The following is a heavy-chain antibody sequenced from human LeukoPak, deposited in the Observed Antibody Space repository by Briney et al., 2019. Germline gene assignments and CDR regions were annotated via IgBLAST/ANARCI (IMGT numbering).Heavy chain of an antibody. D-gene: IGHD6-13*01. Sequence: GGSLRLSCAASGFTFSTYSMNWVRQAPGKGLEWVSSISSTSSYIYYADSVKGRFTISRDNAKNSLYLQMNSLRAEDTAVYYCAKDRNPLAAAVWPFYWGQGTLVTVSS. CDR3: AKDRNPLAAAVWPFY. CDR1: GFTFSTYS. CDR2: ISSTSSYI. J-gene: IGHJ4*02. V-gene: IGHV3-21*01.